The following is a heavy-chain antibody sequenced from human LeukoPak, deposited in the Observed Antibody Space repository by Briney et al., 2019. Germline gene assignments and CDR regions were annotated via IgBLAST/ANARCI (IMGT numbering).Heavy chain of an antibody. D-gene: IGHD2-15*01. CDR3: ATDRGRLLGD. J-gene: IGHJ4*02. V-gene: IGHV1-24*01. CDR1: GDSLRELS. Sequence: ASVKVSCKVFGDSLRELSMPWVRQAPGKGLEWMGGFEPEDGETIYAQKFQGRATMTEDTSTDTAYMELSSLRSEDTAMYYCATDRGRLLGDWGQGTLVTVSS. CDR2: FEPEDGET.